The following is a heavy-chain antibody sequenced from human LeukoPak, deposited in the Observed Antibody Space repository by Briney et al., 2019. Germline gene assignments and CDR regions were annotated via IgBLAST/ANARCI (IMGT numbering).Heavy chain of an antibody. CDR2: ISSSSSYI. CDR3: ARANTMVRGTPHYYYYMDV. J-gene: IGHJ6*03. V-gene: IGHV3-21*01. Sequence: AGGSLRLSCAASGFTFSSYSMNWVRQAPGKGLEWVSSISSSSSYIYYADSVKGRFTISRDNAKNSLYLQMNSLRAEDTAVYYCARANTMVRGTPHYYYYMDVWGKGTTVTISS. D-gene: IGHD3-10*01. CDR1: GFTFSSYS.